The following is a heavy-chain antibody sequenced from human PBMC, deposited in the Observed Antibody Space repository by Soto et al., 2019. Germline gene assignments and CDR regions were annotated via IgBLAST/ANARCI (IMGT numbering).Heavy chain of an antibody. D-gene: IGHD2-21*02. J-gene: IGHJ4*02. CDR1: GGSISSGDYY. V-gene: IGHV4-30-4*01. Sequence: QVQLQESGSGLVKPSQTLSLTCTVSGGSISSGDYYWSWIRQPPGQGLEWIGYIYYSGSTYYNPSLKSRVTTSVDTSTNQFSLKLSAVTAADTAVYYCAREVSDIVVVTAIPGYFDYWGQGTLVTVSS. CDR3: AREVSDIVVVTAIPGYFDY. CDR2: IYYSGST.